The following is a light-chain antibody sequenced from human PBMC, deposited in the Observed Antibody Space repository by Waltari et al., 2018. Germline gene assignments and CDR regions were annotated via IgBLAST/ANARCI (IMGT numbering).Light chain of an antibody. CDR3: QQYNSYSYT. J-gene: IGKJ2*01. V-gene: IGKV1-5*03. Sequence: DIQMTQSPSTLSASVGDRVTIPCRASQSISSWVAWYQQKPGKAPKLLIYKASSLESGVPSRFSGSGSGTEFTLTISSLQPDDFATYYCQQYNSYSYTFGQGTKLEI. CDR1: QSISSW. CDR2: KAS.